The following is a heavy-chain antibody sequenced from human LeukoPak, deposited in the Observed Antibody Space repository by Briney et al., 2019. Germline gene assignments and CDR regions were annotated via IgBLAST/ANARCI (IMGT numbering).Heavy chain of an antibody. CDR2: IDPSDSYT. V-gene: IGHV5-10-1*01. CDR1: GYSFTNYW. D-gene: IGHD2-15*01. CDR3: ARVTRGYCSGGSCYSVAWFDP. J-gene: IGHJ5*02. Sequence: GESLKISRKGSGYSFTNYWIRRVRQMPGKGPEWMGTIDPSDSYTNYSPSFQGHVTNSANKSISTAYLQWSSLKASDTAMYYCARVTRGYCSGGSCYSVAWFDPWGQGTLVTVSS.